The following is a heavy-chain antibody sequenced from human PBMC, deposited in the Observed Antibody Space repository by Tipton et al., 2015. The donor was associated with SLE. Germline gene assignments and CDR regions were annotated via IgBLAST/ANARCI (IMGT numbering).Heavy chain of an antibody. V-gene: IGHV4-39*01. CDR1: GGSISSSSYY. CDR2: IYYSGST. CDR3: ARRNIPYYMDV. J-gene: IGHJ6*03. Sequence: GLVKPSEILSLTCTVSGGSISSSSYYWGWIRQPPGKGLEWIGSIYYSGSTYYNPSLKSRVTISVDTSKNQFSLKLSSVTAADTAVYYCARRNIPYYMDVWGKGTTVTVSS. D-gene: IGHD2-21*01.